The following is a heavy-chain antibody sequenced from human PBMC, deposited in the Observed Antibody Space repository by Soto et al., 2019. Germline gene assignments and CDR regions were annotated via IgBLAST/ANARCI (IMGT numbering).Heavy chain of an antibody. CDR3: ARENYDFWSGYSYYYYYYGMDV. D-gene: IGHD3-3*01. V-gene: IGHV6-1*01. CDR2: TYYRSKWYN. J-gene: IGHJ6*02. CDR1: GDSVSSNSAA. Sequence: SQTLSLTCAISGDSVSSNSAAWNWIRQSPSRGLEWLGRTYYRSKWYNDYAVSVKSRITINPDTSKNQFSLQLNSVTPEDTAVHYCARENYDFWSGYSYYYYYYGMDVWGQGTTVTVSS.